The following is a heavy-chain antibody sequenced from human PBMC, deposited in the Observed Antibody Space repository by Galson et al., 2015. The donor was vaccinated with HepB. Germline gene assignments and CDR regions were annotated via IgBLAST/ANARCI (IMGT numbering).Heavy chain of an antibody. J-gene: IGHJ4*02. D-gene: IGHD3-3*01. CDR3: AKGWIFGVLFDY. V-gene: IGHV3-23*01. CDR2: ISGSGETT. Sequence: SLRLSCAASGFTFSNYAVSWVRQAPGKGLEWVSSISGSGETTYYADSVKGRFTVSRDNSKNTLFLQMNSLRGDDTAVYYCAKGWIFGVLFDYWGQGTLVTVSS. CDR1: GFTFSNYA.